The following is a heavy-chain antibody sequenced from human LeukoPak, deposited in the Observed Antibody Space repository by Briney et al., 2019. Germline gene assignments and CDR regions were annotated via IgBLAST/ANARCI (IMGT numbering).Heavy chain of an antibody. CDR3: ARAGHGYDPDY. Sequence: PGGSLRLSCAASGFTFSSYAMHWVRQAPGKGLEWVAVISYDGSNKYYADSVKGRFTISRDNSKNTLYLQMNSLRVEDTAVYYCARAGHGYDPDYWGQGTLVTVSS. D-gene: IGHD5-12*01. CDR2: ISYDGSNK. J-gene: IGHJ4*02. CDR1: GFTFSSYA. V-gene: IGHV3-30-3*01.